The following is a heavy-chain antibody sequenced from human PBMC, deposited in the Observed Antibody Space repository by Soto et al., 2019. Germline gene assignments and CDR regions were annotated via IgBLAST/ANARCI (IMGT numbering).Heavy chain of an antibody. V-gene: IGHV1-18*04. CDR3: ARAYYDFWSGYFRQYYYYYGMDV. D-gene: IGHD3-3*01. J-gene: IGHJ6*02. CDR1: GYTFTSCC. Sequence: ASVKVSCKSSGYTFTSCCMSWGRRAPGQGLECMGGISAYDGNTNYAQKLQGGVTMTTDTSTSTAYMELRSLRSDDTAVYYCARAYYDFWSGYFRQYYYYYGMDVWGQGTTVTVSS. CDR2: ISAYDGNT.